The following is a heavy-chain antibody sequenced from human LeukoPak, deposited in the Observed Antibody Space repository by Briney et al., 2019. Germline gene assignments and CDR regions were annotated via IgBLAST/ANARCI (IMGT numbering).Heavy chain of an antibody. CDR1: GFNFITAA. J-gene: IGHJ3*01. V-gene: IGHV3-23*01. CDR2: IGSVGEST. Sequence: PGGSLRLSCAASGFNFITAAMTWVRQAPGKGLEWVSLIGSVGESTYYADSVKGRFTISRDNVNHTLFLQMNSLRVEDTALYYCVKDIQLSTWGRGTMVTVSS. CDR3: VKDIQLST. D-gene: IGHD5-24*01.